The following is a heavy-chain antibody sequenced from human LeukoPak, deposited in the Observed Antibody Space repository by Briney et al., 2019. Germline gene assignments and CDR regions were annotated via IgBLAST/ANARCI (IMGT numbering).Heavy chain of an antibody. CDR1: GGCISSGGYS. CDR3: VRVGSGSYYASSDAFDI. V-gene: IGHV4-30-2*01. CDR2: LYHSESI. Sequence: TLSLTCAVSGGCISSGGYSWIWIRPPPGKGLEWLGCLYHSESIYYNPSLKSRATISVDRSKNQFSPKLSSVTAADTAVYYCVRVGSGSYYASSDAFDIWGQGTMVTVSS. D-gene: IGHD3-10*01. J-gene: IGHJ3*02.